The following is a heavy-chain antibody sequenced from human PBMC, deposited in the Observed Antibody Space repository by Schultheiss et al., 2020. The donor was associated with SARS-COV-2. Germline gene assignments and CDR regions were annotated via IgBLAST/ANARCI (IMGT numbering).Heavy chain of an antibody. CDR2: IYYSGST. J-gene: IGHJ6*02. CDR3: ARLGAPDGYYYYYGMDV. Sequence: SETLSLTCTVSGGSISSGGYYWSWIRQHPGKGLEWIGYIYYSGSTYYNPSLKSRVTISVDTSKNQFSLKLSSVTAADTAVYYCARLGAPDGYYYYYGMDVWGQGTTVTVSS. CDR1: GGSISSGGYY. V-gene: IGHV4-31*03. D-gene: IGHD1-26*01.